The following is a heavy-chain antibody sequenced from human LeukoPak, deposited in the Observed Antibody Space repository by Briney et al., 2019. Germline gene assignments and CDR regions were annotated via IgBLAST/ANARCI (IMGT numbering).Heavy chain of an antibody. V-gene: IGHV1-2*02. CDR1: GYTFTGYF. CDR3: ARGPTYYYGSGSYYIDY. Sequence: ASLKVSCKASGYTFTGYFMHWVRQAPGQGLEWMGWINPNSGDANYAQKFQGRVTMTRDTSISTAYMELSRLRSDDTAVYYCARGPTYYYGSGSYYIDYWGQGTLVTVSS. CDR2: INPNSGDA. D-gene: IGHD3-10*01. J-gene: IGHJ4*02.